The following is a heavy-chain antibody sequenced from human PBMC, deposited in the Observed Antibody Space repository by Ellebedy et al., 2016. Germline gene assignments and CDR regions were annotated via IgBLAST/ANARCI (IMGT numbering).Heavy chain of an antibody. CDR1: RFTVSTNY. J-gene: IGHJ4*02. Sequence: GGSLRLSCAASRFTVSTNYMKWVRPAPGKGLEWVAAIKEDGSEKYYVDSVKGRFTMSRDNGKNSLYLQMNNLRAEDTAVYYCARGTIAAPGTDYWGQGTLVTVSS. D-gene: IGHD6-13*01. V-gene: IGHV3-7*01. CDR2: IKEDGSEK. CDR3: ARGTIAAPGTDY.